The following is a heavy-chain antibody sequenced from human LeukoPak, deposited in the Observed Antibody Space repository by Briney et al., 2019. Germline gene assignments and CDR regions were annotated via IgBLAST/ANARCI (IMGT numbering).Heavy chain of an antibody. CDR3: ARDLITIFPRG. V-gene: IGHV3-48*01. CDR2: ISSSSSTI. J-gene: IGHJ4*02. D-gene: IGHD3-9*01. Sequence: GGSLRLSCAASGFTFSSYSMNWVRQAPGKGLEWVSYISSSSSTIYYADSVKGRFTISRDNAKNSLHLQMNSLRAEDTAVYYCARDLITIFPRGWGQGTLVTVSS. CDR1: GFTFSSYS.